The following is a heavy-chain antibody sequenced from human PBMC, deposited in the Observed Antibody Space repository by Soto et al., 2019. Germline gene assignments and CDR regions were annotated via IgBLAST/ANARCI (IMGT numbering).Heavy chain of an antibody. CDR3: EKVVSGGHLDY. CDR2: IYYTGST. J-gene: IGHJ4*02. Sequence: SETLSLTCTVSGVSINNYYWTWIRQPPGKRLEWIGAIYYTGSTTYNPSLRSRVTFSVDTSKNQFSLSLTSVTAADTAVYFCEKVVSGGHLDYWGQGTLVTVSS. V-gene: IGHV4-59*01. CDR1: GVSINNYY.